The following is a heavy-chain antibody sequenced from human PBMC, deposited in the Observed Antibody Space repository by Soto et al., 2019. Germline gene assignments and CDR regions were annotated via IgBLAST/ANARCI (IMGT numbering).Heavy chain of an antibody. J-gene: IGHJ5*02. Sequence: QITLKESGPTLVKPTQTLTLTCTFSGFSLSTSGVGVGWIRQPPGKALEWLALIYWDDDKRYSPSLKSRLTITKDTSKNQVVLTMTNMDPVDTATYYCAHRLDYGDYRWFDPWGQGTLVTVSS. CDR3: AHRLDYGDYRWFDP. D-gene: IGHD4-17*01. CDR1: GFSLSTSGVG. V-gene: IGHV2-5*02. CDR2: IYWDDDK.